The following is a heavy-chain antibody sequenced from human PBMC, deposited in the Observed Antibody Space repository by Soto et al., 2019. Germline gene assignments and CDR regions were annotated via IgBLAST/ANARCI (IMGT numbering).Heavy chain of an antibody. V-gene: IGHV4-31*03. D-gene: IGHD3-9*01. CDR2: IFYSGNT. Sequence: PSETLSLTCTVSGDSISSGTHYWSWIRQQPGQGLEWIGYIFYSGNTYSNPSLKSRLAISVDTSKNQFSLNLTSVTAADTAVYYCARGNDDLLTGYLSQRPYSFDYWGQGILVTVSS. CDR3: ARGNDDLLTGYLSQRPYSFDY. CDR1: GDSISSGTHY. J-gene: IGHJ4*02.